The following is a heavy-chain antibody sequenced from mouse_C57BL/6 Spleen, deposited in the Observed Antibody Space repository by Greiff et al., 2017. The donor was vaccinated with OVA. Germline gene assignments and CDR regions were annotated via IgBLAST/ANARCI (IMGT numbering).Heavy chain of an antibody. CDR1: GYTFTDYN. CDR2: INPNNGGT. Sequence: EVQLQQSGPELVKPGASVKIPCKASGYTFTDYNMDWVKQSHGKSLEWIGDINPNNGGTIYNQKFKGKATLTVDKSSSTAYMELRSLTSEDTAVYYCAIYYYGSSGYAMDYWGQGTSVTVSS. V-gene: IGHV1-18*01. CDR3: AIYYYGSSGYAMDY. J-gene: IGHJ4*01. D-gene: IGHD1-1*01.